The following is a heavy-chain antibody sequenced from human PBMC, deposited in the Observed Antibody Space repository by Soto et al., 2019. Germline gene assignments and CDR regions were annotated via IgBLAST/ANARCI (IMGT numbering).Heavy chain of an antibody. D-gene: IGHD6-6*01. J-gene: IGHJ4*02. CDR2: ITSSGSNT. CDR1: GFTFSGSN. Sequence: QVQLVESGGGLVKPGGSLRLSCAASGFTFSGSNMSWLRQAPGKGLEWVSYITSSGSNTFDAESVKGRFTISRDNTMNLLYLQMNSLSAEDTAVYYCARRGTISSAHHFDHWGQGTLVTVAS. V-gene: IGHV3-11*01. CDR3: ARRGTISSAHHFDH.